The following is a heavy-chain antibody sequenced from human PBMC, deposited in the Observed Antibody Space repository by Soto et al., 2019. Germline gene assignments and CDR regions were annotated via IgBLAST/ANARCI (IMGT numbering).Heavy chain of an antibody. CDR3: AREDDGGDRDYYGLDV. CDR1: GGSISSEYFH. Sequence: QVQLQQSGPGLVEPSQTLSLTCAVSGGSISSEYFHWTWIRQSPGKGLAWIGYIHYTGSIMYNPSFKSPLTMAMDTTKNQFSLQLTSVTAADTAVYFCAREDDGGDRDYYGLDVWGQGTTVTVSS. V-gene: IGHV4-30-4*08. D-gene: IGHD2-21*02. J-gene: IGHJ6*02. CDR2: IHYTGSI.